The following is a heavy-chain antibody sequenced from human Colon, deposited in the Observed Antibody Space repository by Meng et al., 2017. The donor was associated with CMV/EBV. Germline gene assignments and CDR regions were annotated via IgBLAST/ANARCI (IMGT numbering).Heavy chain of an antibody. D-gene: IGHD4-11*01. CDR2: ISTTGLNI. J-gene: IGHJ6*02. CDR1: GFTFSSYE. Sequence: GGSLRLSCAASGFTFSSYEIHWVRQAPGKGLEWVSYISTTGLNIYYADSVKGRFTISRDNSKNTLFLQMSSLRAEDTAVYYCAGDPGLPNGMDIWGQGTTVTVSS. V-gene: IGHV3-48*03. CDR3: AGDPGLPNGMDI.